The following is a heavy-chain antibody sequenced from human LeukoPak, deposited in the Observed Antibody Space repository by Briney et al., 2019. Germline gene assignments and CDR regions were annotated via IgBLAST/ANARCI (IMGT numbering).Heavy chain of an antibody. CDR1: GYSFTSNY. CDR2: ICPRDGST. Sequence: ASVKVSCKASGYSFTSNYIHWVRQAPGQGLEWMGMICPRDGSTGYAQKFQGRVTVTRDTSTSTVHMELSGLRSEDTAVYYCARDQEAFDYWGQGTLVTVSS. J-gene: IGHJ4*02. CDR3: ARDQEAFDY. V-gene: IGHV1-46*01.